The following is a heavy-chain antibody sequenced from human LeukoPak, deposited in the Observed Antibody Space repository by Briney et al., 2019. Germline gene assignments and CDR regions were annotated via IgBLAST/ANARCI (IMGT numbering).Heavy chain of an antibody. CDR1: GFTFSSYS. CDR2: ISSSSSYI. J-gene: IGHJ4*02. D-gene: IGHD3/OR15-3a*01. V-gene: IGHV3-21*01. CDR3: AKEDWTGYYSDY. Sequence: VGSLRLSCAASGFTFSSYSMNWVRQAPGKGLEWVSSISSSSSYIYYADSVKGRFTISRDNSKNTLYLQMNSLRAEDTAVYYCAKEDWTGYYSDYWGQGTLVTVSS.